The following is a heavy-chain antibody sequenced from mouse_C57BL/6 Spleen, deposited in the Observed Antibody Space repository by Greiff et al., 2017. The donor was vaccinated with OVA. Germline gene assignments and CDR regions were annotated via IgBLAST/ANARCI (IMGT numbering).Heavy chain of an antibody. J-gene: IGHJ3*01. CDR1: GYAFTNYL. D-gene: IGHD2-3*01. V-gene: IGHV1-54*01. CDR3: ARSSGYYDWFAY. Sequence: QVQLQQSGAELVRPGTSVKVSCKASGYAFTNYLIEWVKQRPGQGLEWIGVINPGSGGTNYNEKFKGKATLTADKSSSTAYMQLSSLTSEDSAVYFCARSSGYYDWFAYWGQGTLVTVSA. CDR2: INPGSGGT.